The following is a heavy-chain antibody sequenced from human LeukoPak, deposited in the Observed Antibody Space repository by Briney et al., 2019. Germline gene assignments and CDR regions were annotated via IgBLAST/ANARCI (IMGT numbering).Heavy chain of an antibody. CDR2: ISSSGSTI. D-gene: IGHD3-10*01. J-gene: IGHJ4*02. CDR3: ARGSSMVRGVDY. CDR1: GFTFSSYS. Sequence: GGSLRLSCAASGFTFSSYSMNWVRQAPGKGLEWVSYISSSGSTIYYADSVKGRFTISRDNAKNSLYLQMNSLRAEDTAVYYCARGSSMVRGVDYWGQGTLVTVSS. V-gene: IGHV3-48*04.